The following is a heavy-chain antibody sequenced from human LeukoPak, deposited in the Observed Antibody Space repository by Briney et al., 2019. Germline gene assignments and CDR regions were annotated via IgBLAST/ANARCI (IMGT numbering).Heavy chain of an antibody. Sequence: PGGSLRLSCAASGLTISSYSMNWVRQAPGKGLQWVSYISSSSSTIYYADSVKGRFTISRDNAKNSLYPQMNSLRAEDTAVYYCATYRQIQVPFEFWGQGTLVTVSS. CDR1: GLTISSYS. D-gene: IGHD5-18*01. CDR2: ISSSSSTI. J-gene: IGHJ4*02. CDR3: ATYRQIQVPFEF. V-gene: IGHV3-48*01.